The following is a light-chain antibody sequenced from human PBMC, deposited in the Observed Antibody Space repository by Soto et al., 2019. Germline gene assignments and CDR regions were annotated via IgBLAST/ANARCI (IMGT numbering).Light chain of an antibody. CDR1: STDIGGYNY. CDR2: EVT. J-gene: IGLJ3*02. CDR3: SSYADSNTRVV. V-gene: IGLV2-8*01. Sequence: QSALTQPPSASGSPGQAVTISCTGTSTDIGGYNYVSWYQQHPGKAPKLMIYEVTKRPSGVPGRFSGSKSGNTASLTVSGLQAEDEADYYGSSYADSNTRVVFGGGTKVTVL.